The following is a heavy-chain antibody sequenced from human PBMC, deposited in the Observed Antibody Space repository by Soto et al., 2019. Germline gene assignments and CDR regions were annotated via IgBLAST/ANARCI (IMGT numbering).Heavy chain of an antibody. Sequence: QVQLQESGPGLVKPSETLSLTCTVSGGSISSYYWSWIRQPAGKGLEWIGRIYTSGSTNYNPSLKSRVTRSVDTSKNQFSLKLSSVTAADTAVYYCARGFVDFWSGVYYFDYWGQGTLVTVSS. J-gene: IGHJ4*02. CDR1: GGSISSYY. CDR3: ARGFVDFWSGVYYFDY. D-gene: IGHD3-3*01. V-gene: IGHV4-4*07. CDR2: IYTSGST.